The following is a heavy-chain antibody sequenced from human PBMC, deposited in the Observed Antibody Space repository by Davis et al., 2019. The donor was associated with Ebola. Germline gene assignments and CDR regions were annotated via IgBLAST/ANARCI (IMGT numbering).Heavy chain of an antibody. CDR2: IYPGDSET. CDR3: ARQGLEGDY. CDR1: GYTFTSYW. D-gene: IGHD1-1*01. Sequence: KVSCKGSGYTFTSYWIAWVRQVPGKGLEWMGSIYPGDSETRYSPSLQGQATISVDKSISTAYLQWSSLKASDTAMYYCARQGLEGDYWGQGTLVTVSS. V-gene: IGHV5-51*01. J-gene: IGHJ4*02.